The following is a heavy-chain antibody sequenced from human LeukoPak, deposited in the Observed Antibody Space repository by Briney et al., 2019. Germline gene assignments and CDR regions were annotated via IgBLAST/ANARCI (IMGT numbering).Heavy chain of an antibody. Sequence: GASVKVSCKASGYTFTSYGISWVRQAPGQGLEWMGWISAYNGNTNYAQKLQGRVTMTTDTSTSTAYMELRSLRSDDTAVYYCARYARYDILTGYYRRDAFDIWGQGTMVTVSS. CDR2: ISAYNGNT. CDR1: GYTFTSYG. J-gene: IGHJ3*02. D-gene: IGHD3-9*01. V-gene: IGHV1-18*01. CDR3: ARYARYDILTGYYRRDAFDI.